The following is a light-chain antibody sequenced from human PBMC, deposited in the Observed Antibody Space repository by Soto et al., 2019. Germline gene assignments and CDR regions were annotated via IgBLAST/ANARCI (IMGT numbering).Light chain of an antibody. V-gene: IGLV2-14*01. J-gene: IGLJ1*01. CDR1: SSDVGAYNS. Sequence: QSVLTQPAPLSGSPGQSITISCTGNSSDVGAYNSVSWYQQHPGKAPKLIIYDVSTRPSGISDRFSGSKSGNTASLTISGLQAEDESDYYCSSYTTSVTYVFGTGTKVTVL. CDR2: DVS. CDR3: SSYTTSVTYV.